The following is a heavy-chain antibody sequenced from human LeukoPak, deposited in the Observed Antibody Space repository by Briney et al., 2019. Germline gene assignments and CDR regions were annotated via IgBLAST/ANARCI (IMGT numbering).Heavy chain of an antibody. CDR1: GFTFTTYG. J-gene: IGHJ6*03. CDR3: ASCAKDSSGWYGYYYYYMDV. V-gene: IGHV3-48*04. Sequence: PGGSLRLSCSASGFTFTTYGMNWVRQAPGKGLEWVSGIGGSGTRTYYADSVKGRFTISRDNAKNSLYLQMNSLRAEDTAVYYCASCAKDSSGWYGYYYYYMDVWGKGTTVTISS. CDR2: IGGSGTRT. D-gene: IGHD6-19*01.